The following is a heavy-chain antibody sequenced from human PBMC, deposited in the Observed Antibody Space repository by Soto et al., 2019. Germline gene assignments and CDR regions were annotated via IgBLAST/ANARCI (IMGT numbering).Heavy chain of an antibody. Sequence: QVQLVQSGAEVKKPGASVKVSCKASGYTFTSYDINWVRQATGQGLEWMGWMNPNSGNTGHAQKFQGRITMTRDTSLRTAYMELSSLTSEDTAVYYCARTHGDLDYWGQGTLVTVSS. CDR2: MNPNSGNT. CDR1: GYTFTSYD. V-gene: IGHV1-8*01. CDR3: ARTHGDLDY. D-gene: IGHD4-17*01. J-gene: IGHJ4*02.